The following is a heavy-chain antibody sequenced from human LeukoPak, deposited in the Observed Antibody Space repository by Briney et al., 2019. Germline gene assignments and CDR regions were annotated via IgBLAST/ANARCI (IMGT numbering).Heavy chain of an antibody. CDR3: ARGGGLGVYCGGDCRFGASGFDY. J-gene: IGHJ4*02. V-gene: IGHV1-69*13. D-gene: IGHD2-21*02. CDR2: IIPIFGTA. CDR1: GGTFSSYA. Sequence: SVKVSCKASGGTFSSYAISWVRQAPGQGLEWMGGIIPIFGTANYAQKFQGRVTITADESTSTAYMELSSLRSEDTAVYYCARGGGLGVYCGGDCRFGASGFDYWGLGTLVTVSS.